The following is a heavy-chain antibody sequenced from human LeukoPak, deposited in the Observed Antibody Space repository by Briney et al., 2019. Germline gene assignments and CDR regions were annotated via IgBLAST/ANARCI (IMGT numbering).Heavy chain of an antibody. Sequence: SETLSLTCTVSGGSISSYYWSWIRQHPGKGLEWIGYIYYSGSTNYNPSLKSRVTISVDTSKNQFSLKLSSVTAADTAVYYCARASVGATTWFDPWGQGTLVTVSS. CDR1: GGSISSYY. J-gene: IGHJ5*02. CDR3: ARASVGATTWFDP. V-gene: IGHV4-59*01. D-gene: IGHD1-26*01. CDR2: IYYSGST.